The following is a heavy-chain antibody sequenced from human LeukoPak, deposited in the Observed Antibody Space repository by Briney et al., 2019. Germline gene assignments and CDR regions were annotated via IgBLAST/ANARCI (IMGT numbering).Heavy chain of an antibody. CDR1: GYTFTGYF. Sequence: ASVKVSCKASGYTFTGYFMHWVRQAPGQGLEWMGWINPNRGGTHYAQKFQGRVTVTRDTSISTAYMELSSLRSDDTAVYYCATEIGRGPHNFDYWGQGTLVTVSS. CDR3: ATEIGRGPHNFDY. CDR2: INPNRGGT. J-gene: IGHJ4*02. V-gene: IGHV1-2*02.